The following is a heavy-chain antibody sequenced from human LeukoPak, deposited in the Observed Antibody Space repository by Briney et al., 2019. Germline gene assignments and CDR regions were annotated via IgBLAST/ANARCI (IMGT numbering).Heavy chain of an antibody. CDR1: GFTFSSYA. CDR3: AKAAQIRTIFGVVTEFDP. Sequence: PGGSLRLSCAASGFTFSSYAMSWVRQAPGKGLEWVSAISGSGGSTYYADSVKGRFTISRDNSKNTLYLQMNSLRAEDTAVYYCAKAAQIRTIFGVVTEFDPWGQGTLVTVSS. D-gene: IGHD3-3*01. CDR2: ISGSGGST. J-gene: IGHJ5*02. V-gene: IGHV3-23*01.